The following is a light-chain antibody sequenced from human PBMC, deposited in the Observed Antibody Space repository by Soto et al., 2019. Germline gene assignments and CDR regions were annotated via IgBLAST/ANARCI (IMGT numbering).Light chain of an antibody. CDR2: VNSDGSH. V-gene: IGLV4-69*01. Sequence: QSVLTQSPSAAASLGASVKLTCTLSSGHNSYASAWHQQQPEKGPRYLMKVNSDGSHSKGDGIPDRFSGSSSGAERYLTISSLQSEDEADYYCQTWSTDIRVFGGGTKVTVL. J-gene: IGLJ3*02. CDR1: SGHNSYA. CDR3: QTWSTDIRV.